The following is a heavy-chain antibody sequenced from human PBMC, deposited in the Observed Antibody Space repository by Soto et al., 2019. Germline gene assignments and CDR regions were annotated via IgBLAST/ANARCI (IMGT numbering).Heavy chain of an antibody. J-gene: IGHJ6*02. D-gene: IGHD2-2*01. CDR1: GFTFSNYG. CDR2: ILYDGSNK. CDR3: AKSRDAYNFYFYYGMDV. Sequence: GGSLRLSCAASGFTFSNYGMHWVRQTPGKGLEWGALILYDGSNKYYGDSVKGRFTISRDNSKNTLYLQVSSLRAEDTAVYYCAKSRDAYNFYFYYGMDVWGQGTTVTVSS. V-gene: IGHV3-30*18.